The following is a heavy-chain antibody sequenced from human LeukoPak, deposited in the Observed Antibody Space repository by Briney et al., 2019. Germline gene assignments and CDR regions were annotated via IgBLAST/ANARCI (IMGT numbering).Heavy chain of an antibody. CDR3: ARDPGSSSTNWYFDL. Sequence: GGSLRLSCAASGFSLTSYSMNWVRQAPGRGLEWVSSISSGTTYIYYADSVKGRFTVSKDNAKNSLYLQMNSLRAEDTAVYYCARDPGSSSTNWYFDLWGRGTLVTVSS. CDR1: GFSLTSYS. J-gene: IGHJ2*01. D-gene: IGHD6-13*01. CDR2: ISSGTTYI. V-gene: IGHV3-21*01.